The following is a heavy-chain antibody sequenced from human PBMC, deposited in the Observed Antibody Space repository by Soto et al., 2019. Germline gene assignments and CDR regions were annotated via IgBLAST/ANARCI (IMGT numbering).Heavy chain of an antibody. D-gene: IGHD5-18*01. CDR1: GFTFSSYG. CDR2: IWYDGSNK. CDR3: ARDFLVDTAMVLGY. V-gene: IGHV3-33*01. Sequence: QVQLVESGGGVVQPGRSLRLSCAASGFTFSSYGMHWVRQAPGKGLGWVAVIWYDGSNKYYADSVKGRFTISRDNSKNTLYLQMNSLRAEDTAVYYCARDFLVDTAMVLGYWGQGTLVTVSS. J-gene: IGHJ4*02.